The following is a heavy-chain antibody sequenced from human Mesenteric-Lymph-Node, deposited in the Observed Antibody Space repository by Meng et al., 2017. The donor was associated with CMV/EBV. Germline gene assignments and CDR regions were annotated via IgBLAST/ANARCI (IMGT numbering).Heavy chain of an antibody. CDR2: INTNTGNP. J-gene: IGHJ2*01. D-gene: IGHD6-13*01. CDR1: GYTCTSYA. Sequence: KASGYTCTSYAMNWVRQAPGQGLEWMGRINTNTGNPTYAQGFTGRFVFSLDTSVSTAYLQISSLKAEDTAVYYCARRTAAGAGWYFELWGRGTLVTVSS. CDR3: ARRTAAGAGWYFEL. V-gene: IGHV7-4-1*02.